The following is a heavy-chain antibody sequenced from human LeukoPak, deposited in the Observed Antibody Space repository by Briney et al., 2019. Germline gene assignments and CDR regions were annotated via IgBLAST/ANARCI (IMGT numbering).Heavy chain of an antibody. CDR2: IYYSGST. J-gene: IGHJ6*02. Sequence: NPSGTLSLTCTVSGGSISSYYWSWIRQPPGKGLEWIGYIYYSGSTNYNPSLKSRVTISVDTSKNQFSLKLSSVTAADTAVYYCARRAAAGTRGYYYGMDVWGQGTTVTVSS. CDR1: GGSISSYY. CDR3: ARRAAAGTRGYYYGMDV. D-gene: IGHD6-13*01. V-gene: IGHV4-59*01.